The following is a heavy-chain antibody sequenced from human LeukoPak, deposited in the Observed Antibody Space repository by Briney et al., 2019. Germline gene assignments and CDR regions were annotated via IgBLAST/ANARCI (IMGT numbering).Heavy chain of an antibody. CDR3: AKDGEWFCNWFDP. CDR2: ISGSGGST. J-gene: IGHJ5*02. D-gene: IGHD3-3*01. CDR1: GFIFSSYA. Sequence: GGSLRLSCAASGFIFSSYAMSWVRHAPGKGLEWVSAISGSGGSTYYADSVRAQFNISRENSKNTVYRQMKSLRGEDAAVYHCAKDGEWFCNWFDPCGQGTLVTVSS. V-gene: IGHV3-23*01.